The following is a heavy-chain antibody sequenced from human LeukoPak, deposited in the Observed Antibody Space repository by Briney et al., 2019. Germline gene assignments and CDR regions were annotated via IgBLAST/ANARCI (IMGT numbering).Heavy chain of an antibody. CDR3: ARQGGQGGMDV. Sequence: GESLKISCKGSGYSFTSYWINWVRQMPGKGLEWMGRIDPSDSYTNYSPSLQGHVSISADKSISTAYLQWSSLTATDTAMYYCARQGGQGGMDVWGQGTTVTDSS. D-gene: IGHD2-15*01. J-gene: IGHJ6*02. CDR1: GYSFTSYW. CDR2: IDPSDSYT. V-gene: IGHV5-10-1*01.